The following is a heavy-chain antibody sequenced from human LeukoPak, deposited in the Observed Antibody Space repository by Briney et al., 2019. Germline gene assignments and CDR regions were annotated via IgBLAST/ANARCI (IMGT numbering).Heavy chain of an antibody. D-gene: IGHD3-16*01. CDR2: INSDGSST. V-gene: IGHV3-74*01. CDR3: AGGGGVMVKGGDY. J-gene: IGHJ4*02. CDR1: GFTFSSYW. Sequence: GGSLRLSCAASGFTFSSYWMHWVRQAPGKGLVWVSRINSDGSSTSYADSVKGRFTISRDNAKNTLYLQMNSLRAEDTAVYYWAGGGGVMVKGGDYWGQGTLVTVSS.